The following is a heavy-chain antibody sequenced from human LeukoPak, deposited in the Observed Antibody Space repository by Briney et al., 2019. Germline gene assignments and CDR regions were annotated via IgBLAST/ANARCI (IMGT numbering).Heavy chain of an antibody. CDR2: ISWNSGSI. CDR1: GFTFDDYA. Sequence: GGSLRLSCAASGFTFDDYAMHWVRQAPGKGLEWVSGISWNSGSIGYADSVKGRFTISRGNAKNSLYLQMNSLRAEDTALYYCAKDAHFSSGCFQHWGQGTLVTVSS. V-gene: IGHV3-9*01. J-gene: IGHJ1*01. CDR3: AKDAHFSSGCFQH. D-gene: IGHD3-3*02.